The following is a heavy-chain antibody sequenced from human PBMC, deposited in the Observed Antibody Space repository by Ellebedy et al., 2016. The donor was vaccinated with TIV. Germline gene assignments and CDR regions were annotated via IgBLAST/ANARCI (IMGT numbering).Heavy chain of an antibody. CDR1: GFAFSSYP. CDR2: IHKDGSEK. CDR3: ASPPGVVAL. J-gene: IGHJ4*02. V-gene: IGHV3-7*03. Sequence: PGGSLRLSCAASGFAFSSYPMSWVRQAPGKGLEWVANIHKDGSEKFYVDSVKGRFTISRDNAKNSLYLQMNSLRAEDTAVYYCASPPGVVALWGQGTLVTVSS. D-gene: IGHD3-10*01.